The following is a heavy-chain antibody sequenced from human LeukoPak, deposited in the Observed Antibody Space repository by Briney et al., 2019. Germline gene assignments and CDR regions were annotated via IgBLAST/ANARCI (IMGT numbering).Heavy chain of an antibody. D-gene: IGHD3-3*01. CDR2: IYYSGST. Sequence: SSETLSLTCAVYGGSFSGYYWSWIRQPPGKGLEWIGYIYYSGSTYYNPSLKSRVTISVDTSKNQFSLKLSSVTAADTAVYYCARGNTYYDFWSGYFASYYFDYWGQGTLVTVSS. CDR1: GGSFSGYY. CDR3: ARGNTYYDFWSGYFASYYFDY. J-gene: IGHJ4*02. V-gene: IGHV4-34*01.